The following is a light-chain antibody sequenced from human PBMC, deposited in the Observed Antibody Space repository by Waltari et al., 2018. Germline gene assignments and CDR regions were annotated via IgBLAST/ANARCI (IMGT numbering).Light chain of an antibody. CDR2: YDS. Sequence: SYVVTQSPSVSVAPGETSRFICGGDQIGSNSVHCFQQRPGQAPVLVISYDSDRPSGIPERFSGSNSGNTATLTISWVEADDEADYYCLVWHSTTDHHGVFGGGTKLTVL. V-gene: IGLV3-21*04. CDR3: LVWHSTTDHHGV. J-gene: IGLJ2*01. CDR1: QIGSNS.